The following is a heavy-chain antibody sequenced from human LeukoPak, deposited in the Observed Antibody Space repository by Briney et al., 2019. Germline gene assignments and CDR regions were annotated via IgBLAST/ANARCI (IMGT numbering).Heavy chain of an antibody. CDR1: GFTFNKYW. CDR2: ISSSGGST. V-gene: IGHV3-23*01. Sequence: GGSLRLSCAASGFTFNKYWMTWVRQAPGKGLEWVSAISSSGGSTYYTDSVKGRFTISRDNSKNTLYLQMDSLRAEDTAIYYCAKGTEPSDYGAHLDYWGQGTLVTVSS. J-gene: IGHJ4*02. CDR3: AKGTEPSDYGAHLDY. D-gene: IGHD4-17*01.